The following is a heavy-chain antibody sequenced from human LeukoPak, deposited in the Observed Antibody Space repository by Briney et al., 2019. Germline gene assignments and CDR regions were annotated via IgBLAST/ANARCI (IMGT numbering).Heavy chain of an antibody. J-gene: IGHJ3*02. D-gene: IGHD1-26*01. CDR2: IYYSGST. Sequence: SETLSLTCTVSGGSISSYYWSWIRQPPGKGLEWIGYIYYSGSTSYNPSLKSRVTISVDTSKNQISLKVRSVTAADTAVYYCARAGRWEGRPHAFDIWGQGTMVTVSS. V-gene: IGHV4-59*01. CDR1: GGSISSYY. CDR3: ARAGRWEGRPHAFDI.